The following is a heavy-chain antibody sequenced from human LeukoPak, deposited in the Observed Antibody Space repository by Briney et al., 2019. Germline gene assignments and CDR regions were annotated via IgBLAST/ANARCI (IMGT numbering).Heavy chain of an antibody. D-gene: IGHD3-16*02. V-gene: IGHV4-59*01. Sequence: SETLSLTCTVSGGSISSYYWSWIRQPPGKGLEWIGYIYYSGSTNYNPSLKSRVTMTRDTSTSTVYMELSSLRSEDTAVYYCARGQPGRITFGGVIVTLPDYWGQGTLVTVSS. CDR2: IYYSGST. CDR1: GGSISSYY. CDR3: ARGQPGRITFGGVIVTLPDY. J-gene: IGHJ4*02.